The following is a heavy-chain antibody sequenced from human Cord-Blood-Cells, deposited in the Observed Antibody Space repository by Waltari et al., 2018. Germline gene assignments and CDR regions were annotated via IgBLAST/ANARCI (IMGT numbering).Heavy chain of an antibody. V-gene: IGHV4-34*01. Sequence: QVQLQQWGAGLLKPSETLSLTCAGYGGSFSGYYWSWIREPPGKGREWIGEIKHRGRATYNPSRESRGTISVDTSKNQCSRELSSVTAAATAVYYCARGGSWNWFDPWGQGTLVTVSS. CDR1: GGSFSGYY. D-gene: IGHD6-13*01. J-gene: IGHJ5*02. CDR3: ARGGSWNWFDP. CDR2: IKHRGRA.